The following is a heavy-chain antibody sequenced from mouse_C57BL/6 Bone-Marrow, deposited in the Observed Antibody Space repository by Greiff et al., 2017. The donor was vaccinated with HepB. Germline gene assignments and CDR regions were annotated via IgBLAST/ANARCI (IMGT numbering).Heavy chain of an antibody. D-gene: IGHD2-4*01. CDR3: ERKGYYDYDVDY. Sequence: EVKLVESGGDLVKPGGSLKLSCAASGFTFSSYGMSWVRQTPDKRLEWVATISSGGSYTYYPDTVKGRFTISRDNAKNTLYLQMSSLKSEDTAMYYWERKGYYDYDVDYWGQGTTLTVSS. CDR2: ISSGGSYT. V-gene: IGHV5-6*02. CDR1: GFTFSSYG. J-gene: IGHJ2*01.